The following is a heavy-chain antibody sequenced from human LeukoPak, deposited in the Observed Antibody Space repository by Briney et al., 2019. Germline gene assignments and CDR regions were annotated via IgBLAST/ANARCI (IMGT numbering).Heavy chain of an antibody. CDR2: IWYDGSNK. J-gene: IGHJ4*02. CDR3: AKCPRRATISWYFDY. V-gene: IGHV3-33*06. Sequence: HPGGSLRLSCAASGFTFSSYDMPWVRQAPGKGLEWVAVIWYDGSNKYYADSVKGRFTISRDNSKNTLYLQMNSLRAEDTAVYYCAKCPRRATISWYFDYWGQGTLVTVSS. CDR1: GFTFSSYD. D-gene: IGHD3-9*01.